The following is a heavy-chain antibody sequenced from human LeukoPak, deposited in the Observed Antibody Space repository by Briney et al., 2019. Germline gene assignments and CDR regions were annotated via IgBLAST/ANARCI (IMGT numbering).Heavy chain of an antibody. Sequence: GSLRLSCAASGFTFSSYGMHWIRQPPGKGLEWIGEINHSGSTNYNPSLKSRVTISVDTSKNQFSLKLSSVTAADTAVYYCARLPKWELRSFDYWGQGTLVTVSS. J-gene: IGHJ4*02. CDR3: ARLPKWELRSFDY. D-gene: IGHD1-26*01. CDR2: INHSGST. V-gene: IGHV4-34*01. CDR1: GFTFSSYG.